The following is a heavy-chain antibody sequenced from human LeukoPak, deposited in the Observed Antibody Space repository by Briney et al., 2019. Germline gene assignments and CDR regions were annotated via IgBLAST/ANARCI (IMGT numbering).Heavy chain of an antibody. CDR1: GYSFTSYW. D-gene: IGHD6-13*01. CDR2: TYPGDSDT. V-gene: IGHV5-51*01. J-gene: IGHJ4*02. Sequence: GESLKISCKGSGYSFTSYWIGRVRQMPGKGLEWMGITYPGDSDTRYSPSFEGQVTISADKSISTAYLQWSSLKASDTAMYYCVSAPTYSTTWYSDYWGQGTLVSVSS. CDR3: VSAPTYSTTWYSDY.